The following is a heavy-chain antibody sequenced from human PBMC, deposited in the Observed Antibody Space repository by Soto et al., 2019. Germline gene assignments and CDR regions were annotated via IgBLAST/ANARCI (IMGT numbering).Heavy chain of an antibody. Sequence: GASVKVSCKASGYTFTSYAMHWVRQAPGQRLEWMGWINAGNGNTKYSQKYKGRVTITRDTSASIAYLELSSLRSEDTAVYYCARSPVLRFLEWLFYGMDVWGQGTTVTVSS. D-gene: IGHD3-3*01. CDR1: GYTFTSYA. CDR3: ARSPVLRFLEWLFYGMDV. J-gene: IGHJ6*02. CDR2: INAGNGNT. V-gene: IGHV1-3*01.